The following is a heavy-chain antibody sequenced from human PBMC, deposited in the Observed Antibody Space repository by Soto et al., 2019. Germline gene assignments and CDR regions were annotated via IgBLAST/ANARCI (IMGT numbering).Heavy chain of an antibody. CDR3: ARSPGYSYGDY. D-gene: IGHD5-18*01. CDR2: INAGNGNT. Sequence: ASVKVSCKASGYIFTTYVMHWVRQAPGQRLEWMGWINAGNGNTKYSQKFQGRVTITRDTSASTAYMELSSLRSEDTAVYYCARSPGYSYGDYWGQGTLVTVSS. CDR1: GYIFTTYV. J-gene: IGHJ4*02. V-gene: IGHV1-3*01.